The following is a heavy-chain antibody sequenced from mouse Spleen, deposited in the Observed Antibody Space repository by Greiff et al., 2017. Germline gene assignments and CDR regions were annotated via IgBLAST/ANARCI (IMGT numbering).Heavy chain of an antibody. Sequence: VQLKESGPELVKPGASVKISCKASGYSFTGYYMNWVKQSPEKSLEWIGEINPSTGGTTYNQKFKAKATLTVDKSSSTAYMQLKSLTSEDSAVYYCARSGYGDYEDAMDYWGQGTSVTVSS. J-gene: IGHJ4*01. CDR1: GYSFTGYY. V-gene: IGHV1-42*01. CDR3: ARSGYGDYEDAMDY. CDR2: INPSTGGT. D-gene: IGHD2-13*01.